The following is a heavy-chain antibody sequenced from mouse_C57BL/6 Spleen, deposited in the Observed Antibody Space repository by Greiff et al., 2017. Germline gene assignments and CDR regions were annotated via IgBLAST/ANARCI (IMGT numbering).Heavy chain of an antibody. D-gene: IGHD1-1*01. CDR1: GFTFSSYD. Sequence: EVNVVESGGDLVKPGGSLKLSCAASGFTFSSYDMSWVRQTPDKRLEWVATISSGGSYTYYPDSVKGRFTISRENAKNTLYLQMSSLKSEDTAMYYCARRGTTVVATPMDYWGQGTSVTVSS. CDR3: ARRGTTVVATPMDY. V-gene: IGHV5-6*02. CDR2: ISSGGSYT. J-gene: IGHJ4*01.